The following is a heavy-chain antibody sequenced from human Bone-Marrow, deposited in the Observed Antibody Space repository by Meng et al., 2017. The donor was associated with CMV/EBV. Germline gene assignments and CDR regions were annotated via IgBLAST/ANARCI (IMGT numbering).Heavy chain of an antibody. CDR2: VHSGGNT. CDR3: ARGWLADP. CDR1: GFTFSNAW. J-gene: IGHJ5*02. D-gene: IGHD5-24*01. Sequence: GESLKISCAASGFTFSNAWMSWVRQAPGKGLEWVSVVHSGGNTNYADSVKGRFTISRDTSKNTLYLQMNSLRVEDTGVYYCARGWLADPWGQGTLVTVSS. V-gene: IGHV3-66*02.